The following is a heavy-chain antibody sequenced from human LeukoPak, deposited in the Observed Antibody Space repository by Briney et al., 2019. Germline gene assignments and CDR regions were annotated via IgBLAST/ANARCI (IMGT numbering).Heavy chain of an antibody. CDR1: GFTFSSYW. CDR2: IYSGGST. V-gene: IGHV3-53*01. Sequence: GGSLRLSCAASGFTFSSYWMSWVRQAPGKGLEWVSVIYSGGSTYYADSVKGRFTISRDNSKNTLYLQMNSLRAEDTAVYYCATESVADDAFDIWGQGTMVTVSS. D-gene: IGHD6-19*01. J-gene: IGHJ3*02. CDR3: ATESVADDAFDI.